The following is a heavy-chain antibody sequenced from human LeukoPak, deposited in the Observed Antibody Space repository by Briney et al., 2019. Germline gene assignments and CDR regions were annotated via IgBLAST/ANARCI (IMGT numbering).Heavy chain of an antibody. CDR1: GGSFCGYY. J-gene: IGHJ4*02. D-gene: IGHD6-19*01. V-gene: IGHV4-34*01. CDR3: ARVAVAAYDY. Sequence: SETLSLTCAVYGGSFCGYYWSWIRQPPGKGLEWIGEINHSGSTNYNPSLKSRVTISVDTSKNQFSLKLSSVTAADTAVYYCARVAVAAYDYWGQGTLVTVSS. CDR2: INHSGST.